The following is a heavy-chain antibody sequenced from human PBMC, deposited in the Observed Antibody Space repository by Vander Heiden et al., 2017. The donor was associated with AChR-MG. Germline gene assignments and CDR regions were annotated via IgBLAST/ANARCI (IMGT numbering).Heavy chain of an antibody. V-gene: IGHV3-53*02. CDR2: IYSGGST. J-gene: IGHJ6*02. CDR3: ARPRDHGDYRLDGMEV. CDR1: GITLSSNY. D-gene: IGHD4-17*01. Sequence: EGQLVETGGGLIQPGGSLTLSCAASGITLSSNYLNWVRQAPGKGLEWVSVIYSGGSTYYADSVKGRFTLSRDNSKNTVFLLMNRLRVEDTAVYYCARPRDHGDYRLDGMEVWGQGTKGTVSS.